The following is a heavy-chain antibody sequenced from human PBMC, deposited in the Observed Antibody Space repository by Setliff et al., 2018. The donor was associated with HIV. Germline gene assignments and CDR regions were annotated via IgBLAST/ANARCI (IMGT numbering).Heavy chain of an antibody. J-gene: IGHJ4*02. CDR3: ARLQLVPITFDY. CDR2: VNAEIKHGGST. Sequence: SETLSLTCAVYGGSFSGYYWTWIRQPPGQRLEWIGEVNAEIKHGGSTNYNPSLKSRVAMSVDTPQNQFSLRLTSVTAADTAVYYCARLQLVPITFDYWGRGALVTVSS. D-gene: IGHD6-13*01. CDR1: GGSFSGYY. V-gene: IGHV4-34*01.